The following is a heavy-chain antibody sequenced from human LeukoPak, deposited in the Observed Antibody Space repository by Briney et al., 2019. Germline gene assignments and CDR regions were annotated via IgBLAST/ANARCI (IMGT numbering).Heavy chain of an antibody. D-gene: IGHD2-15*01. J-gene: IGHJ4*02. CDR1: GGSISSSSYY. Sequence: PSETLSLTCTVSGGSISSSSYYWGWIRQPPGKGLEWIGSIYYSGSTYYNPSLKSRVTISIDTSKNQFSLKLSSVTAADTAVYYCARESGGYCSGGICYGGYYFDNWGQGTLVTVSS. V-gene: IGHV4-39*07. CDR2: IYYSGST. CDR3: ARESGGYCSGGICYGGYYFDN.